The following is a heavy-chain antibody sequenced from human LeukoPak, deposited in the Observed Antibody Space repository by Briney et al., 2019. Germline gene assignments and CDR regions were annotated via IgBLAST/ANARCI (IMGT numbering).Heavy chain of an antibody. CDR3: ARDEIYYDILTGYRHFDY. CDR2: IKQDGSEK. Sequence: GGSLRLSCAASGFTFSSYWMSWVRQAPGKGLEWVANIKQDGSEKYYVDSVKGRFTISRDNAKNSLYLQMNSLRAEDTAVYYCARDEIYYDILTGYRHFDYWGQGTLVTVFS. D-gene: IGHD3-9*01. V-gene: IGHV3-7*01. CDR1: GFTFSSYW. J-gene: IGHJ4*02.